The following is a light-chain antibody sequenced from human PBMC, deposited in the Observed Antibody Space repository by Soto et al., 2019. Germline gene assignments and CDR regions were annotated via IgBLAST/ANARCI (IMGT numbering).Light chain of an antibody. Sequence: QSVLTQAPSASGTPGQRVTISCSGSSSNIGSNTVSWYQQVPGTAPKLLIYSNDQRPSGVPDRFSGSKSGTSASLAIGGLQSEDEADYYCAALDDSLNGWVFGGGTKLTGL. CDR1: SSNIGSNT. CDR2: SND. CDR3: AALDDSLNGWV. V-gene: IGLV1-44*01. J-gene: IGLJ3*02.